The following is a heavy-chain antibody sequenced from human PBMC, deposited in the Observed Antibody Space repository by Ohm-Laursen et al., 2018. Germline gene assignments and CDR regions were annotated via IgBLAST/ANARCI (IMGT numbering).Heavy chain of an antibody. Sequence: ESLKLSCNGSGYSFTTYWIGRVRQMPGKGLEWMGVNYPGDSDTRYSPSFQGQATISADKSISTAYLQWSSLKASDTAMYYCARPDKGGYSSGFQHWGQGTPVTVSS. D-gene: IGHD6-19*01. CDR3: ARPDKGGYSSGFQH. V-gene: IGHV5-51*01. CDR1: GYSFTTYW. CDR2: NYPGDSDT. J-gene: IGHJ1*01.